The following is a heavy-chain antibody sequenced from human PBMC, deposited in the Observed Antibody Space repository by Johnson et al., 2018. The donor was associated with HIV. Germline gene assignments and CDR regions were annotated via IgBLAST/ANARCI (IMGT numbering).Heavy chain of an antibody. V-gene: IGHV3-74*02. CDR1: GFTISTFW. D-gene: IGHD3-9*01. CDR3: AVSVLTGRRPDDAFDI. Sequence: VQLVESGGALVQPGGSLRLSCEVSGFTISTFWMHWVRQVPGKGLMWVSRLSGDGSSSSYADSVKGRFTISRDNAKNSLYLQMNSLRAEDTALYYCAVSVLTGRRPDDAFDIWCQGTRVTVSS. CDR2: LSGDGSSS. J-gene: IGHJ3*02.